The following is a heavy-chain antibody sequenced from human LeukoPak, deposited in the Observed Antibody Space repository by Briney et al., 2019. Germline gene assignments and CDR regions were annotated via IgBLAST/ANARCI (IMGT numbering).Heavy chain of an antibody. V-gene: IGHV1-69*04. CDR3: ARDDEKTYSTYYYYGDVDY. Sequence: GASVKVSCKASGYTFTSYYMHWVRQAPGQGLEWMGRIIPILGIADYAQKFQGRVTITADKSTSTAYMELTSLRSDDTAVYYCARDDEKTYSTYYYYGDVDYWGQGTLVTVSS. D-gene: IGHD2/OR15-2a*01. J-gene: IGHJ4*02. CDR1: GYTFTSYY. CDR2: IIPILGIA.